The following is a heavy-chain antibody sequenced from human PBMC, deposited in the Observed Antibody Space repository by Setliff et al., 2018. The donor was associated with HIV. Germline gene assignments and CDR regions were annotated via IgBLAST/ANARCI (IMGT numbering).Heavy chain of an antibody. CDR3: ARAPTHYFGDNNSPWPDGFDI. D-gene: IGHD3-10*01. CDR1: GGSISSYY. V-gene: IGHV4-4*07. Sequence: SETLSLTCTVSGGSISSYYWSWIRQPAGKGLEWIGRIYTSGSTNYNPSLKSRVTMSVDMSKTQFTLKLNSVTAADTAVYFCARAPTHYFGDNNSPWPDGFDIWGLGTMVTVSS. J-gene: IGHJ3*02. CDR2: IYTSGST.